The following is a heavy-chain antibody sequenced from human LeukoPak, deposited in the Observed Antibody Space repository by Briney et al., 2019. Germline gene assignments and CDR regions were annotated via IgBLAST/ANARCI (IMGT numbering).Heavy chain of an antibody. J-gene: IGHJ4*02. Sequence: SETLSLTCTVSGGSISSGDYYWSWIRQPPGKGLEWIGYIYYSGSTYYNPSLKSRVTISVDTSKNQFSLKLSSVTAADTAVYYCARGEDSGSLLNYWGQGTLVTVSS. CDR1: GGSISSGDYY. CDR3: ARGEDSGSLLNY. CDR2: IYYSGST. V-gene: IGHV4-30-4*08. D-gene: IGHD1-26*01.